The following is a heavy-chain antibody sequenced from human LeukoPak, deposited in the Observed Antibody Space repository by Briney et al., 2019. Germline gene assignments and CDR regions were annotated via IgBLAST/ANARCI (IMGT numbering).Heavy chain of an antibody. D-gene: IGHD3-16*02. CDR2: INHSGST. CDR1: GVSFSGYY. Sequence: SETLSLTCAVYGVSFSGYYWSWIRQPPGKGLEWIGEINHSGSTNYNPSLKSRVTVSVDTSKNQFSLKLSSVTAADTAVYYCARGRNYDYVWGSYRYGPFDYWGQGTLVTVSS. J-gene: IGHJ4*02. V-gene: IGHV4-34*01. CDR3: ARGRNYDYVWGSYRYGPFDY.